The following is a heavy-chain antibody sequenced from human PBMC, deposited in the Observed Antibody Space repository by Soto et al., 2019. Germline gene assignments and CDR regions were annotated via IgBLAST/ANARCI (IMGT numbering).Heavy chain of an antibody. V-gene: IGHV3-74*01. J-gene: IGHJ3*02. CDR3: VKDRPYDSSGYYYRHAFDI. CDR1: GFTFSHHR. D-gene: IGHD3-22*01. Sequence: GGSLRLSCVASGFTFSHHRMHWVRQAPGKGLVWVSRIKSDGTYTTYADSVKGRFTISRDNAKNTLYLQMNSLRAEDTAVYYCVKDRPYDSSGYYYRHAFDIWGQGTMVTVSS. CDR2: IKSDGTYT.